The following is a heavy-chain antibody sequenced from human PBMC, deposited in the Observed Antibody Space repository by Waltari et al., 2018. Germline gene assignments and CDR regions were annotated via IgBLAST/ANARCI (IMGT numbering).Heavy chain of an antibody. J-gene: IGHJ2*01. V-gene: IGHV4-39*01. Sequence: QLQLQESGPGLVKPSETLSLTCTVSGGSISSSSYYWGWIRQPPGKGLEGIGSIYYSGGTDSNTSLKSRVTISVETSKNQVALKLSAVTAADTAVYYCARHPAMTIMLWYFDLWGRGTLVTVSS. D-gene: IGHD2-8*01. CDR2: IYYSGGT. CDR1: GGSISSSSYY. CDR3: ARHPAMTIMLWYFDL.